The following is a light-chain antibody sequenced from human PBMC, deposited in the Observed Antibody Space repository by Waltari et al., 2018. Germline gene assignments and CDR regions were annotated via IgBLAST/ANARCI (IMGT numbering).Light chain of an antibody. CDR3: QSFDSNVRGGVV. CDR1: SPNIGAGHD. CDR2: GNN. J-gene: IGLJ3*02. Sequence: QSILTQPTSVSGAPGQRVTIPCTGSSPNIGAGHDLHWDQAFQGTAPKPLIYGNNNRPSGVPDRFSGSKSGSSASLAINGLQAEDEADYYCQSFDSNVRGGVVFGGGTKVTVL. V-gene: IGLV1-40*01.